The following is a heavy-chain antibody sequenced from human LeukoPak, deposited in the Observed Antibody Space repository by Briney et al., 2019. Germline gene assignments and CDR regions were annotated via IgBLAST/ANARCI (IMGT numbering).Heavy chain of an antibody. CDR3: ARGPAYFDY. CDR1: GVSVSSSY. CDR2: IHPGGKT. Sequence: GGSLRLSCVASGVSVSSSYMTWAPQAPGKGLEWVSVIHPGGKTYYADSVKGRFTIARDNSKNTLSLQMNSLRAEDTAVYYCARGPAYFDYWGQGALVTVSS. J-gene: IGHJ4*02. V-gene: IGHV3-53*01.